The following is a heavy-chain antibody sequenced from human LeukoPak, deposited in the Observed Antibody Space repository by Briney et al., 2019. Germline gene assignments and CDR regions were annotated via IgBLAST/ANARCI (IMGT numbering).Heavy chain of an antibody. V-gene: IGHV3-30*09. CDR2: ISYDGNTK. CDR1: GFTFSSYE. Sequence: GGSLRLSCAASGFTFSSYEMNWVRQAPGKGLEWVAVISYDGNTKYYADSVKGRFANSRDNSKNTLYLQMNSLRAEDTAVYLCAKGADYWRRIFDIWGQGTMVTVSS. J-gene: IGHJ3*02. CDR3: AKGADYWRRIFDI. D-gene: IGHD3-16*01.